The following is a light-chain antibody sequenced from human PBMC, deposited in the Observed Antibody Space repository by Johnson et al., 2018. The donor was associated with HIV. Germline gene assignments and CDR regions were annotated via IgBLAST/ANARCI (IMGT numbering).Light chain of an antibody. CDR2: ENN. V-gene: IGLV1-51*02. Sequence: QSVLTQPPSVSAAPGQKVTISCSGSNSNIGNNYVSWYQHLPGTAPKLLMYENNKRPSGIPDRFSGSKSGTSATLGITGLQTGDEADYYCGTWDSSLSAYVFGTGTKVTVL. CDR1: NSNIGNNY. J-gene: IGLJ1*01. CDR3: GTWDSSLSAYV.